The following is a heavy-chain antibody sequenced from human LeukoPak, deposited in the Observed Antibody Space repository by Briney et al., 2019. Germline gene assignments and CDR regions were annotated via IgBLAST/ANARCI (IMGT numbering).Heavy chain of an antibody. CDR1: GFTFSTNA. CDR3: AREVAVAGTWGYFDY. D-gene: IGHD6-19*01. J-gene: IGHJ4*02. CDR2: ISGSGGST. Sequence: GGSLGLSCAASGFTFSTNAMSWVRQAPGKGLEWVSAISGSGGSTYYADSVKGRFTISGDNSKNTLYLQVNSLRAEDTAVYYCAREVAVAGTWGYFDYWGQGTLVTVSS. V-gene: IGHV3-23*01.